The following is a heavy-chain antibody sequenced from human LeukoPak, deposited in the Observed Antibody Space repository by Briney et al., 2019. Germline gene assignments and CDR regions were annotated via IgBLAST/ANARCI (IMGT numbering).Heavy chain of an antibody. J-gene: IGHJ6*04. CDR3: ARLGLYGSGTLGYGMDV. D-gene: IGHD3-10*01. CDR1: GYSFTSYW. CDR2: IYPGDSDT. V-gene: IGHV5-51*01. Sequence: GESLKTSCKGSGYSFTSYWIGWGRQMPGKGLEGMGIIYPGDSDTRYNPSFQGQVTISADKSISTAYLQWNSLKASHSAMYYCARLGLYGSGTLGYGMDVWGKGNTVTVPT.